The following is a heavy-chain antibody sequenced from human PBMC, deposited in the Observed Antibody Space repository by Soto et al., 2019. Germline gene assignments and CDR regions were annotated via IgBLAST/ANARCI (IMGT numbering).Heavy chain of an antibody. CDR3: ARHKSSGWFFDY. CDR1: GFTFSSFS. CDR2: ISSGSSSI. D-gene: IGHD6-19*01. J-gene: IGHJ4*02. Sequence: EVQLVESGGGLVQPGGSLRLSCAASGFTFSSFSMNWVRQAPGKGPEWVSYISSGSSSIYYADSVKGRFTISRDTARNSLYLQMNSLRDEDTAVYYCARHKSSGWFFDYWGQGTLVTVSS. V-gene: IGHV3-48*02.